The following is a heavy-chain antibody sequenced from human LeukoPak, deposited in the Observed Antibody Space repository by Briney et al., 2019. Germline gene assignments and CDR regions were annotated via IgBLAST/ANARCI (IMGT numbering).Heavy chain of an antibody. CDR1: GFTFDNYR. J-gene: IGHJ4*02. V-gene: IGHV3-23*01. D-gene: IGHD1-26*01. CDR2: VNADGGNT. CDR3: TKRVKYGGTWDHFAD. Sequence: GGSLRLSCAASGFTFDNYRLSWIRQAPGKGLEWVSTVNADGGNTYYADSVKGRFTISRDNSKSTLILQMNSLRVEDTALYYCTKRVKYGGTWDHFADWGQGTLVTVSS.